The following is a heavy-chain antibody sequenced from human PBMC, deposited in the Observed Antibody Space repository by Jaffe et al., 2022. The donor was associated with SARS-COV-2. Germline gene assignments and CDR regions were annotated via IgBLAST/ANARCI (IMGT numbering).Heavy chain of an antibody. J-gene: IGHJ5*02. D-gene: IGHD4-4*01. V-gene: IGHV4-59*08. CDR3: ARHPPVPVIREGFDP. Sequence: QVQLQESGPGLVNPSETLSLTCTVSGGSLINYYWSWIRQPPGKGLDYIGYIHYSGTTLYNPSLRGRVTILVDTSKNQFSLKLTSVTAADTAVYYCARHPPVPVIREGFDPWGQGILVTVSS. CDR1: GGSLINYY. CDR2: IHYSGTT.